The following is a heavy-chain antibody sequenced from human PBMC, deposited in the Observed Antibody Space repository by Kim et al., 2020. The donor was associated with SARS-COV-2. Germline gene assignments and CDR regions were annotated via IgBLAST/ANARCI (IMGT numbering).Heavy chain of an antibody. CDR2: IRSKRYGETT. V-gene: IGHV3-49*03. CDR1: GLNFCDYA. Sequence: GGSLRLSCTPSGLNFCDYAMSWFRQAPGKGLEWVAFIRSKRYGETTEYAASVKGRFTISRDDSKRIAYLQMNGLKTEDTAVYYCTSGPYYYDSAAYYHDYWGQGTLVTVSS. CDR3: TSGPYYYDSAAYYHDY. D-gene: IGHD3-22*01. J-gene: IGHJ4*02.